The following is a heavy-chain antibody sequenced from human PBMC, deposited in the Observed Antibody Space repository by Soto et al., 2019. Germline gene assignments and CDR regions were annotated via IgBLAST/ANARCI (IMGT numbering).Heavy chain of an antibody. CDR3: ARDRALAVTATSPVYGMGV. D-gene: IGHD2-21*02. J-gene: IGHJ6*02. V-gene: IGHV3-30-3*01. Sequence: GGSLRLSCAASGFTFSSYAMHWVRQAPGKGLEWVAVISYDGSNKYYADSVKGRFTISRDNSKNTLYLQMNSLRAEDTAVYYCARDRALAVTATSPVYGMGVWGQGTTVTVSS. CDR2: ISYDGSNK. CDR1: GFTFSSYA.